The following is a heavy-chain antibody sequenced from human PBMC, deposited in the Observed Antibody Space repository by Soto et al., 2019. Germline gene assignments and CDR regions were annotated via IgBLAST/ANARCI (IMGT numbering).Heavy chain of an antibody. CDR3: ARGRRHGDYVFYYYYGMDV. CDR1: GYTFTSYD. D-gene: IGHD4-17*01. J-gene: IGHJ6*02. Sequence: ASVRVSCKASGYTFTSYDSNWVRQATGQGLEWMGWMNPNSGNTGYAQKFQGRVTMTRNTSISTAYMELSSLRSEDTAVYYCARGRRHGDYVFYYYYGMDVWGQGTTVTVSS. V-gene: IGHV1-8*01. CDR2: MNPNSGNT.